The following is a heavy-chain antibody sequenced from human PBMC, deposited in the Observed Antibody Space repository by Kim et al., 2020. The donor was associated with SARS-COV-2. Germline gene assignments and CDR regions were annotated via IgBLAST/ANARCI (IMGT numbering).Heavy chain of an antibody. CDR3: ATGRYCSGGSCPYWYFDL. Sequence: SVKVSCKASGGTFSSYAISWVRQAPGQGLEWMGRIIPILGIANYAQKFQGRVTITADKSTSTAYMELSSLRSEDTAVYYCATGRYCSGGSCPYWYFDLWGRGTLVTVSS. CDR2: IIPILGIA. D-gene: IGHD2-15*01. V-gene: IGHV1-69*04. J-gene: IGHJ2*01. CDR1: GGTFSSYA.